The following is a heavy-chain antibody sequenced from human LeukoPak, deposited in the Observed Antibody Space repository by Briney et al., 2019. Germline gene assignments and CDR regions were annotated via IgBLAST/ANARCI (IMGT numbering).Heavy chain of an antibody. CDR3: AKSKDLGISGAFDY. D-gene: IGHD7-27*01. CDR2: INWNGGST. J-gene: IGHJ4*02. V-gene: IGHV3-20*04. CDR1: GFTFDDYG. Sequence: GGSLRLSCAASGFTFDDYGMSWVRQAPGKGLEWVSGINWNGGSTGYADSVKGRFTISRDNSKNTLYLQMNSLRAEDTAVYYCAKSKDLGISGAFDYWGQGTLVTVSS.